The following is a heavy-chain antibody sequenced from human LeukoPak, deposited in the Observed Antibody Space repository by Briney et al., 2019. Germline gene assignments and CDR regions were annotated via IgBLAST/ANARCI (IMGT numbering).Heavy chain of an antibody. CDR2: ISGSGGST. V-gene: IGHV3-23*01. D-gene: IGHD5-24*01. CDR1: GFTFSSYA. Sequence: GGSLRLSCAASGFTFSSYAMSSVRQAPGKGLEWVSAISGSGGSTYYADSVKGRFTISRDNSKNTLYLQMNTMRAEDTAVYYCAKWSRRRDGYSFRIWDTLNAVADAFDIWGQGTMVTVFS. J-gene: IGHJ3*02. CDR3: AKWSRRRDGYSFRIWDTLNAVADAFDI.